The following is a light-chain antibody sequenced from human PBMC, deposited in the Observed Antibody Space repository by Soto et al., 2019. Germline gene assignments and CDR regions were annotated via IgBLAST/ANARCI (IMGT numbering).Light chain of an antibody. Sequence: QSVLTQPPSVSAAPGQTVTISCSGSSSNIGNNYVSWYQQLPGTAPKLLIYDNNKRPSGIPDRFSGSKSGTSATLGITGLPTGDEADYYCGTWDSSLSAGIFGTGTKLTVL. V-gene: IGLV1-51*01. CDR3: GTWDSSLSAGI. CDR1: SSNIGNNY. CDR2: DNN. J-gene: IGLJ1*01.